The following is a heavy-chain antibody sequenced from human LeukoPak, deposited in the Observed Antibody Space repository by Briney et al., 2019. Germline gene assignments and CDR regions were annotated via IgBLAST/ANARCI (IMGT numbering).Heavy chain of an antibody. CDR1: GGSIRNYY. V-gene: IGHV4-59*01. Sequence: PLETLSLTCTVSGGSIRNYYWNWIRQPPGKGLEWIGYISDSGNTDYKPSLKSRVTISVDTSKNQFSLKLTSATAADTAVYYCARWHSHGRYFDYWGQGALVTVSS. D-gene: IGHD2-21*01. J-gene: IGHJ4*02. CDR2: ISDSGNT. CDR3: ARWHSHGRYFDY.